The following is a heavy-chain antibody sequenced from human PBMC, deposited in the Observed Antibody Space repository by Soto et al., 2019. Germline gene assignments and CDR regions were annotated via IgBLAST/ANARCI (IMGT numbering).Heavy chain of an antibody. Sequence: QVQLVQSGAEVKKPGSSVKVSCKASGGTFSSYAISWVRQAPGQGLEWMGGIIPIFGTANYAQKFQGRVKITADEYKSTAYMELSSLRSEDKAVYYCARETRRYDAHRPPIDYGMDVWGQGTTVTVSS. J-gene: IGHJ6*02. CDR1: GGTFSSYA. V-gene: IGHV1-69*01. CDR3: ARETRRYDAHRPPIDYGMDV. D-gene: IGHD3-3*01. CDR2: IIPIFGTA.